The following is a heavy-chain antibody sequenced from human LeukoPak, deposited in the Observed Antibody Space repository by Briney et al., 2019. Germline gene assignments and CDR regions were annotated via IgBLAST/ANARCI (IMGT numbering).Heavy chain of an antibody. CDR2: IYYSGST. V-gene: IGHV4-38-2*02. CDR3: ARSYSSAPDY. Sequence: SETLSLTCTVSGYSISSGYYWGWIHQPPGKGLEWIGSIYYSGSTYYNPSLKSRVTISVDTSKNQFSLKLSSVTAADTAVYYCARSYSSAPDYWGQGTLVTVSS. J-gene: IGHJ4*02. D-gene: IGHD6-19*01. CDR1: GYSISSGYY.